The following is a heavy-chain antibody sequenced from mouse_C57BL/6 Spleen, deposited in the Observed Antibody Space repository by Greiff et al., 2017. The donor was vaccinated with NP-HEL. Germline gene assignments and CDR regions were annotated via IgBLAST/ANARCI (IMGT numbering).Heavy chain of an antibody. J-gene: IGHJ4*01. CDR1: GFTFSSYG. CDR3: ARLYYYGSSYNYAMDY. CDR2: ISSGGSYT. V-gene: IGHV5-6*01. Sequence: EVKLMESGGDLVKPGGSLKLSCAASGFTFSSYGMSWVRQTPDKRLEWVATISSGGSYTYYPDSVKGRFTISRDNAKNTLYLQMSSLKSEDTAMYYCARLYYYGSSYNYAMDYWGQGTSVTVSS. D-gene: IGHD1-1*01.